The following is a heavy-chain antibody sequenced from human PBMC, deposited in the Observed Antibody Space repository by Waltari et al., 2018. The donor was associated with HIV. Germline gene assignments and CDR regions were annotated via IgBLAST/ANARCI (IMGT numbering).Heavy chain of an antibody. CDR1: GCLFNTFS. CDR3: ASEDFWSGPHN. J-gene: IGHJ4*02. Sequence: EVQLVGSGGGLVKPGGSLGLPWLVPGCLFNTFSMKWVRQAPGKGLEWVSSISSTSSFIYYADSVKGRFTISRDNGKNSLYLQINNLRVEDTAVYYCASEDFWSGPHNWGQGTLVTVSS. V-gene: IGHV3-21*01. D-gene: IGHD3-3*01. CDR2: ISSTSSFI.